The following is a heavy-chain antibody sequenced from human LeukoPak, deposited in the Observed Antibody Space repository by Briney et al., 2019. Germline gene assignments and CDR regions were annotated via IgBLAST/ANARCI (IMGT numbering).Heavy chain of an antibody. CDR2: IYHSGST. CDR3: AREYSTSSEGDYFDY. CDR1: GASITTYY. J-gene: IGHJ4*02. D-gene: IGHD6-6*01. Sequence: SETLSLTCTVSGASITTYYWTWIRQPPGKGLGWIGYIYHSGSTNYNPSLKSRVTISLDTSRNQFSLRLSSVTAADTAVYFCAREYSTSSEGDYFDYWGQGSLVTVSS. V-gene: IGHV4-59*01.